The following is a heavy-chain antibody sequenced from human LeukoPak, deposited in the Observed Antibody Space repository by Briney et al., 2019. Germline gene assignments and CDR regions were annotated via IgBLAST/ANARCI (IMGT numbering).Heavy chain of an antibody. CDR2: IIPIFGTA. J-gene: IGHJ2*01. D-gene: IGHD5/OR15-5a*01. V-gene: IGHV1-69*13. CDR3: ARDSVSRRYFDL. CDR1: GGTFSSYA. Sequence: SVKVSCKASGGTFSSYAISWVRQAPGQGLEWMGGIIPIFGTANYAQKFQGRVTITADESTSTAYMGLSSLRSEDTAVYYCARDSVSRRYFDLWGRGTLVTVSS.